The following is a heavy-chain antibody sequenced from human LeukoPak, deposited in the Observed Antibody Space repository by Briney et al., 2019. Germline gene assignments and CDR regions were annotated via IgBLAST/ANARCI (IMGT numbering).Heavy chain of an antibody. J-gene: IGHJ5*02. CDR2: IYHSGST. V-gene: IGHV4-38-2*02. D-gene: IGHD3-16*01. Sequence: SETLSLTCTVSGYSISSGYYWGWIRQPPGKGLEWIGSIYHSGSTYYNPSLKSRVTISVDTSKNQFSLKLSSVTAADTAVYYCAREAWYDYVWGSFGWFDPWGQGTLVTVSS. CDR1: GYSISSGYY. CDR3: AREAWYDYVWGSFGWFDP.